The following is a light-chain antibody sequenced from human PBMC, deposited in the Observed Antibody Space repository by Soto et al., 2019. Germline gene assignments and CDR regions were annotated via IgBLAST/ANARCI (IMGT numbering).Light chain of an antibody. J-gene: IGKJ2*01. CDR2: AAS. CDR3: QQSYNSPRT. Sequence: DIQMTQSPSSLSASVGDRVTITCRASQNISNFLNWYEQKPETAPKLLIYAASILQNGVPSRFSASGSGTDFTLTISSLQPDDFATFYCQQSYNSPRTFGQGTTLEIK. V-gene: IGKV1-39*01. CDR1: QNISNF.